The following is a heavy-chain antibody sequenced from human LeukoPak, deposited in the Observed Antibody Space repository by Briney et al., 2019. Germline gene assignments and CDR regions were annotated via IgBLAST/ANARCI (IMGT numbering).Heavy chain of an antibody. J-gene: IGHJ5*02. Sequence: ASVKVSCKASGGTFSSYAISWVRQAPGQGLEWMGRIIPIFGTTNYAQKFQGRVTITTDESTSTAYMELSSLRSEDTAVYYCAREGVVVTAILFDPWGQGTLVTVSS. V-gene: IGHV1-69*05. CDR2: IIPIFGTT. D-gene: IGHD2-21*02. CDR3: AREGVVVTAILFDP. CDR1: GGTFSSYA.